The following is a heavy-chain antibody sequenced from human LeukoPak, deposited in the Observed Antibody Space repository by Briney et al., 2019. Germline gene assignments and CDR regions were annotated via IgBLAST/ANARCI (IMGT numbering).Heavy chain of an antibody. V-gene: IGHV4-59*11. CDR2: FYYPGST. CDR1: GGSISSHY. CDR3: ARVIEVVAAITHNWFDP. J-gene: IGHJ5*02. D-gene: IGHD2-15*01. Sequence: SETLSLTCTVSGGSISSHYWSWIRQPPGKGLEWIGYFYYPGSTNYNPSLKSRVTISVDTSKNQFSLKLSSVTAADTAVYYCARVIEVVAAITHNWFDPWGQGTLVTVSS.